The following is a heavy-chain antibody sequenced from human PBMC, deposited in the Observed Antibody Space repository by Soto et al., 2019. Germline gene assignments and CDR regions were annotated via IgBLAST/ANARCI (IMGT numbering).Heavy chain of an antibody. CDR1: GFTFSSYG. V-gene: IGHV3-30*18. CDR2: ISYDGSNK. Sequence: QVQLVESGGGVVQPGRSLRLSCAASGFTFSSYGMHWVRQAPGKGLEWVAVISYDGSNKYYADSVKGRFTISRDNSKNTLYLQMNGLRAEDTAVYYCAKDSLWFGELLSYFDYWGQGTLVTVSS. J-gene: IGHJ4*02. D-gene: IGHD3-10*01. CDR3: AKDSLWFGELLSYFDY.